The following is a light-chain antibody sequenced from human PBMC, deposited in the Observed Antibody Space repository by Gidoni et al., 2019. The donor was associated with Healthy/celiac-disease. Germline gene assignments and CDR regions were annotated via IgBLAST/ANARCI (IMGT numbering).Light chain of an antibody. Sequence: EIVLTQSPGTLSLSPGERATLSCRASQSVSSSYLAWHQQKPGQAPRLLIYGASSRATGIPDRFSGSGSGTDFTLTISRLEPEDFAVYYCHQYGTSRGYTFGQGTKLEIK. CDR1: QSVSSSY. CDR2: GAS. V-gene: IGKV3-20*01. J-gene: IGKJ2*01. CDR3: HQYGTSRGYT.